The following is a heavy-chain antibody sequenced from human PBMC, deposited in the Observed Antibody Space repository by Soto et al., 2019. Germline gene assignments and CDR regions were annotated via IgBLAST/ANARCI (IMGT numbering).Heavy chain of an antibody. V-gene: IGHV3-21*04. Sequence: GGSLRLSCAASGFTFSSYSMNWVRQAPGKGLEWVSSISSSSSYIYYADSVKGRFTISRDNAKNSLYLQMNSLRAEDTAVYYCAKVPYNRWNDFYFDYWGQGTLVTVSS. J-gene: IGHJ4*02. CDR2: ISSSSSYI. D-gene: IGHD1-1*01. CDR3: AKVPYNRWNDFYFDY. CDR1: GFTFSSYS.